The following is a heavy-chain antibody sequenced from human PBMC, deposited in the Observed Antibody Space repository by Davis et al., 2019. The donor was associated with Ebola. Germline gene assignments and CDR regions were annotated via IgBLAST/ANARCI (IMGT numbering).Heavy chain of an antibody. J-gene: IGHJ4*02. Sequence: AASVKVSCKASGGIFSNYAINWVRRAPGQGLEWVGGIIPIFGTADYAQKFQGRVTMTRDTSTSTVYMELSSLRSEDTAVYYCARGGGIAAANLDYWGQGTLVTVSS. CDR2: IIPIFGTA. CDR1: GGIFSNYA. V-gene: IGHV1-69*05. D-gene: IGHD6-13*01. CDR3: ARGGGIAAANLDY.